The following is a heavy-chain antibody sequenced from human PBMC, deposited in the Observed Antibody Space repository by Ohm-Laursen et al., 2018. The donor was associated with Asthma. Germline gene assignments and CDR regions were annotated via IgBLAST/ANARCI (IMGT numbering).Heavy chain of an antibody. CDR2: ISYDGSNK. V-gene: IGHV3-30*03. J-gene: IGHJ4*02. Sequence: SLRLSCTASGFIFSNYGMHWVRQAPGKGLEWVAVISYDGSNKYYADSVKDRFTISRDNSKNTLYLQMNSLRAEDTAVYYCARECYDYVWGSYRYLDYWGQGTLVTVSS. CDR3: ARECYDYVWGSYRYLDY. CDR1: GFIFSNYG. D-gene: IGHD3-16*02.